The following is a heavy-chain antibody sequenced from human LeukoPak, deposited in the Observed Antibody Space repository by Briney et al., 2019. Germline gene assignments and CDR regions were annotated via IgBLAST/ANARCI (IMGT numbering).Heavy chain of an antibody. D-gene: IGHD3-16*01. CDR2: INPISDDT. Sequence: ASVKVSCKASGYTFTNYYIHWVRQAPGQGLEWMGSINPISDDTNFAQKFQDRVTLTRDTSINTAYMELIGLTYDDAAVYYCARGRWADKFDPWGQGTLVTVSS. CDR3: ARGRWADKFDP. CDR1: GYTFTNYY. J-gene: IGHJ5*02. V-gene: IGHV1-2*02.